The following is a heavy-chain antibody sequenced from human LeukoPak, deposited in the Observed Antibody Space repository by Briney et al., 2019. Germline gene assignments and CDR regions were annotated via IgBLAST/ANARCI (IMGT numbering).Heavy chain of an antibody. V-gene: IGHV4-4*07. J-gene: IGHJ6*03. D-gene: IGHD2-21*02. CDR3: ARDGGYCGGDCFVDV. Sequence: SETLSLTCTVSGGSISIYYWSWIRQPAGKGLEWIGRIYTSGSTNYNPSLKSRVTMSVDTSKNQFSLKLSSVTAADTGVYYCARDGGYCGGDCFVDVWGKGTTVTVS. CDR1: GGSISIYY. CDR2: IYTSGST.